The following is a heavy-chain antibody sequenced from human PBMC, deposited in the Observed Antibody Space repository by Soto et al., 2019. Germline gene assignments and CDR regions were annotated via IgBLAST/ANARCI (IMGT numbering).Heavy chain of an antibody. D-gene: IGHD5-12*01. J-gene: IGHJ6*02. Sequence: GASVKVSCKDSGVTFSSYAISWVRHAPRQGLEWMGGIIPIFGTANYAQKFQGRVTITADESTSTAYMELSSLRSEDTAVYYCARDLNDYPPLYGMDVWGQGTTVTVSS. CDR1: GVTFSSYA. V-gene: IGHV1-69*13. CDR3: ARDLNDYPPLYGMDV. CDR2: IIPIFGTA.